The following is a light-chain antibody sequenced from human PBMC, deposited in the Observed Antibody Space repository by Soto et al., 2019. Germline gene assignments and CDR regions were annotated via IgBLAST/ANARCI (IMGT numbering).Light chain of an antibody. Sequence: DIQMTQSPSSLSASLGDRVTITCRASQGIGVYLAWFQQKPGKVPTLLIYAASALQSVVPSRFSGSGSGTDFTLTISSLQPEDFAPYYCQKYNGAPLPFGGGTTVEIK. J-gene: IGKJ4*01. CDR2: AAS. CDR1: QGIGVY. V-gene: IGKV1-27*01. CDR3: QKYNGAPLP.